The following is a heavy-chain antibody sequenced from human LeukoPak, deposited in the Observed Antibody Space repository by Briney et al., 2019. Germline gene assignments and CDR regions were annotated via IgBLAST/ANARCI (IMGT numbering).Heavy chain of an antibody. CDR2: IYHSGST. CDR1: GYSISSGYY. D-gene: IGHD2-2*01. CDR3: ARDLGLDSSTSWENDY. Sequence: SETLSLTRTVSGYSISSGYYWGWIRQPPGKGLEWIGTIYHSGSTYYNPSLKSRVTVSVDTSKNQFSLRLTSVTAADTAVYYCARDLGLDSSTSWENDYWGQGTLVTVSS. J-gene: IGHJ4*02. V-gene: IGHV4-38-2*02.